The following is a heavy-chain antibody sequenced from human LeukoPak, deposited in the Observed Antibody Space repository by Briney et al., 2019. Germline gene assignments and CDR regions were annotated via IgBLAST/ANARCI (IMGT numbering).Heavy chain of an antibody. CDR3: ARDITTRCTFDL. D-gene: IGHD3-22*01. V-gene: IGHV4-4*02. Sequence: PSETLSLTCTVSGGSFSNSISTSHSWNWVRQPPGKGLEWIGEIYHSGSTHYISSLKSRVTISIDTSNNQFSLKLTSVTAADTAVYYCARDITTRCTFDLWGPGTMVTVSS. CDR2: IYHSGST. J-gene: IGHJ3*01. CDR1: GGSFSNSISTSHS.